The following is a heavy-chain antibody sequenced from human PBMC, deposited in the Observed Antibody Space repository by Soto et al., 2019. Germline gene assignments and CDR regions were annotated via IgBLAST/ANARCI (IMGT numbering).Heavy chain of an antibody. CDR3: ARGGGYSSSWYEPQYYYYYMDV. Sequence: ASVKVSCKASGYTFTGYYMHWVRQAPGQGLEWMGWINPNSGGTNYAQKFQGWVTMTRDTSISTAYMELRSLRSDDTAVYYCARGGGYSSSWYEPQYYYYYMDVWGKGTTVTVSS. D-gene: IGHD6-13*01. J-gene: IGHJ6*03. V-gene: IGHV1-2*04. CDR1: GYTFTGYY. CDR2: INPNSGGT.